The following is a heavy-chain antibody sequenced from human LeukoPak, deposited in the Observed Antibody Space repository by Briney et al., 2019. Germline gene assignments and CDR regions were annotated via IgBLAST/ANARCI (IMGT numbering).Heavy chain of an antibody. CDR1: GYTVTSYD. CDR2: MNPNSGNT. J-gene: IGHJ6*03. CDR3: ARGRFKPSYYFWSGYYGSFYYYYMDV. D-gene: IGHD3-3*01. V-gene: IGHV1-8*03. Sequence: GASVKVSCKASGYTVTSYDINWVRQATGQGLEWMGWMNPNSGNTGYAQKFQGRVTITRNTSISTAYMELSSLRSEDTAVYYCARGRFKPSYYFWSGYYGSFYYYYMDVWGKGTTVTVSS.